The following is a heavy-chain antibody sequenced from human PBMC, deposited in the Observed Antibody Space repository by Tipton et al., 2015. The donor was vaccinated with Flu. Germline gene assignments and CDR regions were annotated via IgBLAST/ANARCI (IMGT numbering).Heavy chain of an antibody. D-gene: IGHD6-13*01. CDR1: GGSFSGYY. CDR3: ASSSSYDYYYGMDV. V-gene: IGHV4-34*01. Sequence: TLSLTCAVYGGSFSGYYWSWIRQPPGKGLEWIGEINHSGSTNYNPSLKSRVTISVDTSKNQFSLKLSSVTAADTAVYYCASSSSYDYYYGMDVWGQGTTVTVSS. J-gene: IGHJ6*02. CDR2: INHSGST.